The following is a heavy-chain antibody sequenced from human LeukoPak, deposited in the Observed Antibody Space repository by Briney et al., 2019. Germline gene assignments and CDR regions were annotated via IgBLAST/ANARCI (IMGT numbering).Heavy chain of an antibody. D-gene: IGHD2-21*02. Sequence: PGGSLRLSCAASGFTVSSNYMSWVRQAPGKGLEWVSVIYSGGSTYYADSVKGRFTISRDNSKNTLYLQMNSLRAEDTAVYYCAMAYCGGDCHSRRPDAFDIWGQGTMVTVSS. CDR3: AMAYCGGDCHSRRPDAFDI. J-gene: IGHJ3*02. CDR1: GFTVSSNY. V-gene: IGHV3-53*01. CDR2: IYSGGST.